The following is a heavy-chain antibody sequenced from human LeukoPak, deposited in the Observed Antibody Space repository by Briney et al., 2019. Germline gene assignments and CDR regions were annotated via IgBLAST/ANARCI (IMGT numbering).Heavy chain of an antibody. D-gene: IGHD3-22*01. J-gene: IGHJ3*02. CDR2: INTNTGNP. Sequence: ASVKVSCKPSGYTFTTYAMNWVRQAPGHRLEWMGWINTNTGNPTYAQGFTGRFVFSLDTSVSTAYLQISSLKAEDTAMYSCARVVDYYDSSGPRGWDAFDIWGQGTMVTVSS. CDR3: ARVVDYYDSSGPRGWDAFDI. V-gene: IGHV7-4-1*02. CDR1: GYTFTTYA.